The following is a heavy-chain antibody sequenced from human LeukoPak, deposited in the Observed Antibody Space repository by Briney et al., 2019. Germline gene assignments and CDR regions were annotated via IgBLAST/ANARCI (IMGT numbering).Heavy chain of an antibody. V-gene: IGHV3-23*01. J-gene: IGHJ4*02. CDR2: ISGSGGST. CDR3: AKDPRYCSSTSCYYFDY. D-gene: IGHD2-2*01. CDR1: GFTFSGYA. Sequence: GGSLRLSCAASGFTFSGYAMSWVRQAPGKGLEWVSSISGSGGSTYYADSVKGRFTMSRDNSKNTLYLQMNSLRAEDTAVYYCAKDPRYCSSTSCYYFDYWGQGTLVTVSS.